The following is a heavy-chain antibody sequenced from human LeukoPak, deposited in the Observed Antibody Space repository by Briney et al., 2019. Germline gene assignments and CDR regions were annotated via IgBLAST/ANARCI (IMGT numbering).Heavy chain of an antibody. CDR1: GGSISSYF. J-gene: IGHJ4*02. CDR2: IYTDGST. V-gene: IGHV4-4*09. CDR3: ARRQTFFDY. Sequence: PSETLSLTCTVSGGSISSYFWSWIRQPPGKGLEWIGYIYTDGSTIYNPSLKSRVTISLDTSKKQFSLKPTSVTAPDTAVYCCARRQTFFDYWGQGTLVTVSS.